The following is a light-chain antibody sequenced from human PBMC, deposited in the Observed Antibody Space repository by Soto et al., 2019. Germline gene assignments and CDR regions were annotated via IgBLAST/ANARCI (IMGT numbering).Light chain of an antibody. Sequence: DIQMTQSPSSLSASVGDRVTITCRASQSISNYLNWYQQKPGKAPKLLIYAASSLQSGVPSRFSGSGSGTDFTLTISSLQPEDFATYYCQQSYSTPRTFGHGTKVEIK. CDR1: QSISNY. CDR3: QQSYSTPRT. CDR2: AAS. V-gene: IGKV1-39*01. J-gene: IGKJ1*01.